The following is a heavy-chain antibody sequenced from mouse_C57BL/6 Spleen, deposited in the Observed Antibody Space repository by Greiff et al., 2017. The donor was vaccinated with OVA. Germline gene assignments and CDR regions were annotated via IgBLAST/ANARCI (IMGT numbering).Heavy chain of an antibody. D-gene: IGHD2-1*01. CDR3: ARWGGNYPTEYFDY. CDR2: IYPGDGDT. Sequence: QVQLQQSGPELVKPGASVKISCKASGYAFSSSWMNWVKQRPGKGLEWIGRIYPGDGDTNYNGKFKGKATLTADKSSSTAYMQLSSLTSEDSAVYFCARWGGNYPTEYFDYWGQGTTLTVSS. J-gene: IGHJ2*01. V-gene: IGHV1-82*01. CDR1: GYAFSSSW.